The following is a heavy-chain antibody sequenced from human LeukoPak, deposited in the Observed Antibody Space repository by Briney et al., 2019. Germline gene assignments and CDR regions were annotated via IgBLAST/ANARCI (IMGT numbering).Heavy chain of an antibody. Sequence: GGSLRLSCAASGFTVSSNYMSWVRQAPGEGLEWVSVIYSGGSTYYADSVKGRFTISRDNSKNTLYLQMNSLRAEDTAVYYCANVDYYDSSGYSPVSAFDIWGQGTMVTVSS. D-gene: IGHD3-22*01. CDR1: GFTVSSNY. CDR2: IYSGGST. CDR3: ANVDYYDSSGYSPVSAFDI. J-gene: IGHJ3*02. V-gene: IGHV3-66*01.